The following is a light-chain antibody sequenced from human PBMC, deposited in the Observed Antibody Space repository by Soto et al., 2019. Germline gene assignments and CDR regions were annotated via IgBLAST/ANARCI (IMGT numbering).Light chain of an antibody. CDR1: ISNIGSNT. Sequence: QSVLAQPPSAAGTPGQIYAISCSGSISNIGSNTVTWYQQLPGTAPKLLIYSTSQRSSGVPGRFSGSKSGASASLSISGLQSEDEADYYCAAWDDRLDVYVFGTGTKVTVL. CDR2: STS. V-gene: IGLV1-44*01. J-gene: IGLJ1*01. CDR3: AAWDDRLDVYV.